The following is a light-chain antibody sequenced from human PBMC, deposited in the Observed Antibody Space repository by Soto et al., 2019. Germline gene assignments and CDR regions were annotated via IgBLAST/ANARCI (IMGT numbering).Light chain of an antibody. CDR3: MQALQTPRT. J-gene: IGKJ1*01. V-gene: IGKV2-28*01. Sequence: EIVMTQSPLSLTVTPGEPASISCKSSQSLQLNNGNTLLDWYMQKPGQSPQLLIYLGSRRAPGAPDRVSGSGSGTDFTLRISTVEADDAAIYYCMQALQTPRTFGQGTKLEI. CDR1: QSLQLNNGNTL. CDR2: LGS.